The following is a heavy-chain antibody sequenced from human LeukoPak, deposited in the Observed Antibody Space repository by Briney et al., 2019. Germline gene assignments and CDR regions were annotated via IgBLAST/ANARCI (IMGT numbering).Heavy chain of an antibody. CDR2: ISSNGGST. Sequence: GGSLRLSCSASGFTFSSYAMHWVRQAPGKGLEYVSAISSNGGSTYYADSVKGRFTISRDNSKNTLYLQMSSLRAEDTAVYYCARGNYYYYYGMDVWGKGTTVTVSS. CDR3: ARGNYYYYYGMDV. V-gene: IGHV3-64D*06. J-gene: IGHJ6*04. CDR1: GFTFSSYA.